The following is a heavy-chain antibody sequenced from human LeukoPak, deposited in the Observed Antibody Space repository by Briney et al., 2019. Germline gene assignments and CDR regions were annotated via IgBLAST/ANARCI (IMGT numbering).Heavy chain of an antibody. CDR2: INSDGSST. D-gene: IGHD4-17*01. CDR1: GFTFSSYW. Sequence: PGGSLRLSCAASGFTFSSYWMYWVRRAPGKGLVWVSRINSDGSSTTYTDSVKGRFTISRDNAKNTLYLQMNSLRAEDTAVYYCTRAPVTTWAHDYWGQGTLVTVSS. J-gene: IGHJ4*02. V-gene: IGHV3-74*01. CDR3: TRAPVTTWAHDY.